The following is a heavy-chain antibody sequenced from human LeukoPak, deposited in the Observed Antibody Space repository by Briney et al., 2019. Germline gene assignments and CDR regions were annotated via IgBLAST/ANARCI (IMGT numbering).Heavy chain of an antibody. CDR2: ISGSGGST. D-gene: IGHD3-22*01. J-gene: IGHJ3*02. CDR1: GFTFSSYA. Sequence: GGSLRLSCAASGFTFSSYAMSWVRQAPGKGLEWVSAISGSGGSTYYADSVKGRFTISRDNSKNTLYLQMNSLRAEDTAVYYCAKEYDSSGYLGDAFDIWGQGTMVTVSS. V-gene: IGHV3-23*01. CDR3: AKEYDSSGYLGDAFDI.